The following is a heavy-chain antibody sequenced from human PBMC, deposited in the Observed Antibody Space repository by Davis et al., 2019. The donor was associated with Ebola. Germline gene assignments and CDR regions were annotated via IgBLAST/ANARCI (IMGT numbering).Heavy chain of an antibody. D-gene: IGHD3/OR15-3a*01. V-gene: IGHV1-24*01. CDR2: FDPENGVT. CDR3: SMGLVV. CDR1: EYTLTELS. J-gene: IGHJ1*01. Sequence: AASVKVSCKVSEYTLTELSIHWVRQAPGKGLEWMGGFDPENGVTVYTQKFQGRVTMTEDRAADTGYMELSSLTSDDTAVYFCSMGLVVWGQGTLVTVSS.